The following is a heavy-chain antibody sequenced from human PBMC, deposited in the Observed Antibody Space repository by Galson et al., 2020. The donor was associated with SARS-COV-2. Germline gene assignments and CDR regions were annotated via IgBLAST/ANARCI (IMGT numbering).Heavy chain of an antibody. D-gene: IGHD3-3*02. Sequence: GESLKISCAASGFTFSSYAMSWVRQAPGKGLEWVSAISGSGGSTYYADSVKGRFTISRDHSKNTLYLQMNSPKAQDPAVYYCSKEPISYYSGTDVSGQETTVTVSS. J-gene: IGHJ6*02. CDR1: GFTFSSYA. V-gene: IGHV3-23*01. CDR3: SKEPISYYSGTDV. CDR2: ISGSGGST.